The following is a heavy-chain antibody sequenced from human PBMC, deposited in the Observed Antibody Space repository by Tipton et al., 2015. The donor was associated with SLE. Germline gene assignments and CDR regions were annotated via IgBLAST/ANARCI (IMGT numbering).Heavy chain of an antibody. CDR3: AREGGIGAFDI. D-gene: IGHD3-16*01. V-gene: IGHV3-21*01. J-gene: IGHJ3*02. Sequence: SVKGRFTISRDNAKNSLYLQMNSLRAEDTAVYYCAREGGIGAFDIWGQGTMVTVSS.